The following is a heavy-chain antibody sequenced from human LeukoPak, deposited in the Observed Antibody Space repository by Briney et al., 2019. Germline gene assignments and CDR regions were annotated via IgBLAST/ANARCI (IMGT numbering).Heavy chain of an antibody. D-gene: IGHD5-24*01. CDR1: GYTFTSYD. J-gene: IGHJ2*01. CDR2: MNPNSGNT. CDR3: ARNQVEMATWDVSSQPANYWYFDL. V-gene: IGHV1-8*01. Sequence: VASVKVSCKASGYTFTSYDINWVRQATGQGLEWMGWMNPNSGNTGYAQKFQGRVTMTRNTSISTAYMELSSLRSEDTAVYYCARNQVEMATWDVSSQPANYWYFDLWGRGTLVTVSS.